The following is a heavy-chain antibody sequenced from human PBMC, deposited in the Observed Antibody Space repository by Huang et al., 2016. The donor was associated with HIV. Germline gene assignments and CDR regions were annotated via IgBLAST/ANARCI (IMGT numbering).Heavy chain of an antibody. CDR2: IKKDESEK. Sequence: VESGGRLVQPGGSIRLSCVGSTFRFGAYWMSWVRQAPGKGLEWVANIKKDESEKYYVDSVKGRFNISRDNAKKVVFLEMNNVRVEDTATYYCATKTAAMDIWGQGTTVTVS. D-gene: IGHD1-7*01. CDR3: ATKTAAMDI. V-gene: IGHV3-7*01. CDR1: TFRFGAYW. J-gene: IGHJ6*02.